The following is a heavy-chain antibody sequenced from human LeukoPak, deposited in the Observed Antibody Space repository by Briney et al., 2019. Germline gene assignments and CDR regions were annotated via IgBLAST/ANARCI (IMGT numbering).Heavy chain of an antibody. CDR1: VEPLSDYQ. J-gene: IGHJ6*02. V-gene: IGHV4-34*01. CDR3: ARRRPRMDV. CDR2: SNHSGST. Sequence: KLSEALLLTCWVHVEPLSDYQWTSIPRPPGKGLEWIRESNHSGSTNYNPSLKSRVTISVDTSKNQFSLKLSSVTAADTAVYYCARRRPRMDVWGQGTTVTVSS.